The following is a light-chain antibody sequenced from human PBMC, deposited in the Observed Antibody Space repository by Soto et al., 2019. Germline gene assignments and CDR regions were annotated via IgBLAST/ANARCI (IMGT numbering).Light chain of an antibody. Sequence: EIVLTQSPAPLSLSQGERATLSCRAIQVLTSYLAWYQQKPGQAPRLLIYDASNRATGIPARFSGSGSGTDFTLTISSLEPEDFAVYYCQQRSNWPVTFGQGTRLEIK. CDR2: DAS. J-gene: IGKJ5*01. CDR1: QVLTSY. CDR3: QQRSNWPVT. V-gene: IGKV3-11*01.